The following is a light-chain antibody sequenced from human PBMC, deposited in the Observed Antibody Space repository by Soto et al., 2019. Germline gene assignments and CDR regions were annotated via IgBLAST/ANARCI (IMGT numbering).Light chain of an antibody. J-gene: IGLJ2*01. V-gene: IGLV1-40*01. Sequence: QAVVTQPPSVSGAPGQRVTISCTGSSSNIGAGYDVHWYQQLPGTAPKLLIYGNSNRPSGVPDRFSGSKSGTSASLAITGLQAGDEADYYCQSYDSSLSVHVVFGGGTKLTVL. CDR2: GNS. CDR1: SSNIGAGYD. CDR3: QSYDSSLSVHVV.